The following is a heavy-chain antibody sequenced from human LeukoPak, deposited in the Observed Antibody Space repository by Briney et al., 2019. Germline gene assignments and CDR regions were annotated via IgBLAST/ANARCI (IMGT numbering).Heavy chain of an antibody. Sequence: GGSLRLSCAASGFTLSSYAMSWVRQAPGKGLEWVSAISDTGNTYHADSVKGRFTISRDNSKNTLYLQMNSLRAEDTAVYYCAKDRDYGGNYYYYYMDVWGKGTTVTVSS. CDR2: ISDTGNT. V-gene: IGHV3-23*01. CDR3: AKDRDYGGNYYYYYMDV. D-gene: IGHD4-23*01. CDR1: GFTLSSYA. J-gene: IGHJ6*03.